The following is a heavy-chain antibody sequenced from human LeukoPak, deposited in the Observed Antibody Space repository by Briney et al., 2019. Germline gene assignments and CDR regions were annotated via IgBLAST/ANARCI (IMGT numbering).Heavy chain of an antibody. V-gene: IGHV4-59*08. D-gene: IGHD4-11*01. CDR2: YSGSI. CDR1: GGSINEYY. J-gene: IGHJ2*01. Sequence: SETLSLTFTVSGGSINEYYWSWIRQPPGKGLEWIGYYSGSIKYNSSLKSRVTIAGDTSKNQFSLKLSSVTAADRAVYYCARHRWINYYFDVWGRGTLVTISS. CDR3: ARHRWINYYFDV.